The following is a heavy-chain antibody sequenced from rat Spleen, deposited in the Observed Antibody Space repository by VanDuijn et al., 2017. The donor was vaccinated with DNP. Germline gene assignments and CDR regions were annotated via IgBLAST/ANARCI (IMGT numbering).Heavy chain of an antibody. Sequence: EVQLVESGGGLVQPGRSLKLSCAASGFTFSDYYMAWVRRAPTKGLEWVAYISYDGGYTYFGDSVKGRFTISRDNAKSTLYLQMNSLRSEDMATYYCARPDYYDGSYPHYWGQGVMVTVSS. CDR1: GFTFSDYY. D-gene: IGHD1-12*02. J-gene: IGHJ2*01. CDR2: ISYDGGYT. V-gene: IGHV5-22*01. CDR3: ARPDYYDGSYPHY.